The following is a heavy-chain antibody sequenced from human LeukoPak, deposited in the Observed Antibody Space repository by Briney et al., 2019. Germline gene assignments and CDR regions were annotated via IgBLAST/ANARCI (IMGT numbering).Heavy chain of an antibody. D-gene: IGHD2-2*02. CDR1: RFSLSNGW. J-gene: IGHJ4*02. V-gene: IGHV3-15*01. Sequence: GWSHRLSCAASRFSLSNGWMSWVRQAPGKGLEGVGRIKSKSERGTTDYAAPVKGRFTISRNGSTNTVYLHVNSLKTADTAVYFCTSNLYCSTSSCYTLDNWGQGTLVAVSP. CDR2: IKSKSERGTT. CDR3: TSNLYCSTSSCYTLDN.